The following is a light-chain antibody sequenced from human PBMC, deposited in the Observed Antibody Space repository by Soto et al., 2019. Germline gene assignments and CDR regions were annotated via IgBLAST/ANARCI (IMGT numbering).Light chain of an antibody. CDR2: GAS. CDR1: QSVGGTF. CDR3: QQRLNWPPN. Sequence: EIVLTQSPGTLSLSPGEGATLSCRASQSVGGTFLAWYQQKGGQAPRLLIHGASNRATGIPDRFSGSGSGTDFTLTISRLEPEDFAVYYCQQRLNWPPNFGQGTKVEIK. J-gene: IGKJ1*01. V-gene: IGKV3D-20*02.